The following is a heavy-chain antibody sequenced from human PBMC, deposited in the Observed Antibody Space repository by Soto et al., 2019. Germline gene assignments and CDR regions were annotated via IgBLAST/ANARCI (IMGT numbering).Heavy chain of an antibody. Sequence: EVQLVETGGGLIQPGGSLRLSCAASGFTVSSNYMSWVRQAPGKGLEWVSVIYSGGSTYYADSVKGRFTISRDNSKNTLYLQMNSLRAEDMAVYYCASGYSYGYDLGPYYYYGMDVWGPGTTVTVSS. CDR2: IYSGGST. CDR3: ASGYSYGYDLGPYYYYGMDV. CDR1: GFTVSSNY. D-gene: IGHD5-18*01. J-gene: IGHJ6*02. V-gene: IGHV3-53*02.